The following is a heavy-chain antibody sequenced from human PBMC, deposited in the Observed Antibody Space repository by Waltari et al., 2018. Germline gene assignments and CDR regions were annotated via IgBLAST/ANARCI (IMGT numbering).Heavy chain of an antibody. Sequence: QVQLVQSGAEVKKPGASVKVSCKVSGYTLTELSMHWVRPAPGKGLEWMGGFAPEDGETIYTQKVQGRVTMTEDTSTDTAYMELSSLRSEDTAVYYCATDRRYYEEFDAFDIWGQGTMVTVSS. D-gene: IGHD3-22*01. CDR3: ATDRRYYEEFDAFDI. J-gene: IGHJ3*02. V-gene: IGHV1-24*01. CDR2: FAPEDGET. CDR1: GYTLTELS.